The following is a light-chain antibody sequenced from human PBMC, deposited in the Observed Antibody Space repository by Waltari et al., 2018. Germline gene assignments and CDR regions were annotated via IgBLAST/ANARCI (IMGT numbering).Light chain of an antibody. CDR1: SSDVGGYHY. Sequence: QSALTQPASASGSPGQSITISCTGTSSDVGGYHYVSWYQQHPGKAPKLMIYEVSNRTSGGSNRFSGSKSGNTASLTIPGLQAEDEADYYCSSYTSSSSVVFGGGTKLTVL. CDR2: EVS. CDR3: SSYTSSSSVV. J-gene: IGLJ2*01. V-gene: IGLV2-14*01.